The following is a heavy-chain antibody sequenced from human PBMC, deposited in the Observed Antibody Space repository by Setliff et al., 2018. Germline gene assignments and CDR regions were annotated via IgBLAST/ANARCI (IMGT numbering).Heavy chain of an antibody. J-gene: IGHJ4*02. CDR3: ARSFYGCFNY. CDR2: MNPNSGNT. CDR1: GYTFINYD. D-gene: IGHD3-10*01. Sequence: GASVKVSCKASGYTFINYDINWVPQATGQGLEWMGWMNPNSGNTGYPLKFQGRVTMTRNTSISTAYMELSSLRSDDTAVYYCARSFYGCFNYWGQGTLVTVSS. V-gene: IGHV1-8*01.